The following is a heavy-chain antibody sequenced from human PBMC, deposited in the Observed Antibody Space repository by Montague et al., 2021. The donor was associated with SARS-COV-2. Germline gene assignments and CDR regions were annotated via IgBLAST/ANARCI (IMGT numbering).Heavy chain of an antibody. CDR1: GASISSDNW. CDR2: ICQAVGT. Sequence: SETLSLTCAVSGASISSDNWWNWVRQSPGKGLEWIGEICQAVGTNYNPSLKSRVTIAVDNFSNQVSLKMTSVTAADTAIDYCARVVRGCSGHSCYFDPWGQGTLVTVSS. D-gene: IGHD2-2*01. V-gene: IGHV4-4*02. CDR3: ARVVRGCSGHSCYFDP. J-gene: IGHJ5*02.